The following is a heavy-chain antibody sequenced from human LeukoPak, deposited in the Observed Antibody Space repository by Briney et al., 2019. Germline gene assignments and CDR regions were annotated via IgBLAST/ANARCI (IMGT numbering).Heavy chain of an antibody. Sequence: GGSLRLSCPASGFTFTTHNMDWVGQAPGKGLAGVSFISSDSGLVYYADSVKGRFTISSDNAKNSLYLQMNSLTAEDTAVYYCAREGIIREEGRNWFDPWGQGTLVTVSS. CDR1: GFTFTTHN. V-gene: IGHV3-48*01. CDR2: ISSDSGLV. D-gene: IGHD2-15*01. CDR3: AREGIIREEGRNWFDP. J-gene: IGHJ5*02.